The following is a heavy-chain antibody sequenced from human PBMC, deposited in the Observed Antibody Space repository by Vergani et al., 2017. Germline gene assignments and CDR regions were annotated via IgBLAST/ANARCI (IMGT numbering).Heavy chain of an antibody. CDR2: IQFDGSNQ. CDR1: GFTLRNYD. Sequence: QVQLVESGGGVVQRGGSLRLSCATSGFTLRNYDMQWIRQGPGKGLEFVAFIQFDGSNQYYADSVKARFTLSRDFSKNTLYLQMNSLRTDDTATYYCAKHFRGWGIDYWGQGTQVIVSS. J-gene: IGHJ4*02. CDR3: AKHFRGWGIDY. V-gene: IGHV3-30*02. D-gene: IGHD3-16*01.